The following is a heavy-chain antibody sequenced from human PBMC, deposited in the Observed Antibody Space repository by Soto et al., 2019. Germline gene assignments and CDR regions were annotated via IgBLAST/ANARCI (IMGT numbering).Heavy chain of an antibody. CDR2: ISWNSGNI. J-gene: IGHJ3*02. D-gene: IGHD2-2*01. CDR3: AKGRGGGTAAISAFDI. Sequence: EAQLVESGGGLVQPGRPLRLSCEASGFTFADYAMHWVRQGPGKGLEWVSGISWNSGNIGYVDSVKGRFTISRDNANNSLDLQMNKLRDEDTALYYCAKGRGGGTAAISAFDIWGQGSVVTVSS. V-gene: IGHV3-9*01. CDR1: GFTFADYA.